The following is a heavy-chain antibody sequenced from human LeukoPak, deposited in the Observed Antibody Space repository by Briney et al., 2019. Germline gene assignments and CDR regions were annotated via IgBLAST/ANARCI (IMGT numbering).Heavy chain of an antibody. J-gene: IGHJ6*03. V-gene: IGHV3-21*01. Sequence: GGSLRLSCAASGFTFSSYSMNWVRQAPGKGLEWVSSISSSSSYIYYADSVKGRFTISRDNAKNSLYLQMNSLRAEDMAVYYCARGTGILNYMDVWGKGTTVTVSS. CDR2: ISSSSSYI. CDR3: ARGTGILNYMDV. D-gene: IGHD1-1*01. CDR1: GFTFSSYS.